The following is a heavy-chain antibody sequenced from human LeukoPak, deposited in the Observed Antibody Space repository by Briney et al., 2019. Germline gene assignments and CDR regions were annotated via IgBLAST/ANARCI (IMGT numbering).Heavy chain of an antibody. CDR3: ARGYSSGWPINYFDY. CDR1: GFTVSSNY. J-gene: IGHJ4*02. Sequence: PGGSLRLSCAASGFTVSSNYMSWVRQAPGKGLEWVSVIYSGGSTYYADSVKGGFTISRDNSKNTLYLQMNSLRAEDTAVYYCARGYSSGWPINYFDYWGQGTLVTVSS. D-gene: IGHD6-19*01. V-gene: IGHV3-66*01. CDR2: IYSGGST.